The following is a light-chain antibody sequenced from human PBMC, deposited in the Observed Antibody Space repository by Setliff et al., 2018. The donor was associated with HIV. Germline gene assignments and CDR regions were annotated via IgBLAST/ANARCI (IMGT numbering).Light chain of an antibody. CDR1: SSDVGGYKY. J-gene: IGLJ1*01. V-gene: IGLV2-14*01. Sequence: QSALTQPASVSGSPGQSITISCTGTSSDVGGYKYVYWYQQHPGKAPKLMIYEVSNRPSGISNRFSGSKSGNTASLTISGLQAEGEADYYCSSYRSGNTLVFGTGTKGTVL. CDR2: EVS. CDR3: SSYRSGNTLV.